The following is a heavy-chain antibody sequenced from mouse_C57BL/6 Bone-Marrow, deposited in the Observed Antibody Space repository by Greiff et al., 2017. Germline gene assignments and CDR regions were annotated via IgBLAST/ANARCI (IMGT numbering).Heavy chain of an antibody. CDR1: GYTFTDYY. Sequence: QVQLQQSGAELVRPGASVKLSCKASGYTFTDYYINWVKQRPGQGLEWIARIYPGSGNTYYNEKFKGKATLTAEKSSSTAYMQLSSLTSEDSAVYVCARSGYSWFAYWGQGTLVTVSA. D-gene: IGHD3-1*01. CDR2: IYPGSGNT. V-gene: IGHV1-76*01. J-gene: IGHJ3*01. CDR3: ARSGYSWFAY.